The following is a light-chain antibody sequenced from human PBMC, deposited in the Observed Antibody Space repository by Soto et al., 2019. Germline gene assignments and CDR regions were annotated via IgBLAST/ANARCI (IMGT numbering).Light chain of an antibody. CDR1: QTVRDN. CDR3: QQYVSAGT. V-gene: IGKV3D-15*01. CDR2: GAT. J-gene: IGKJ1*01. Sequence: EVVMTQSPATLSVSPGERATLSCRASQTVRDNLGWYQQKPGQPPRLLIYGATTRATGIPARFSRSGSGTEFTLTISSLQSEDFAVYYCQQYVSAGTFGQGTKVDIK.